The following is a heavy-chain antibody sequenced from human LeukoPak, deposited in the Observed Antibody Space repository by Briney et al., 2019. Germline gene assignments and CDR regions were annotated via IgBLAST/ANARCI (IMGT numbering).Heavy chain of an antibody. CDR1: GYTFTSYG. D-gene: IGHD3-22*01. Sequence: GASVKVSCKASGYTFTSYGISWVRQAPGQGLEWMGWISAYNGNTNYAQKLQGRVTMTTDTSTSTAYMELRSLRSDDTAVYYCARDSALYYYDCSGYYAFDYWGQGTLVTVSS. CDR3: ARDSALYYYDCSGYYAFDY. CDR2: ISAYNGNT. V-gene: IGHV1-18*01. J-gene: IGHJ4*02.